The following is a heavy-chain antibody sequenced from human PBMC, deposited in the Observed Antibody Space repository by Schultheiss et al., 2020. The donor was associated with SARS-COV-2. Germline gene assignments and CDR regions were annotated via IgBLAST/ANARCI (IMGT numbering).Heavy chain of an antibody. Sequence: GGSLRLSCAASGFTFSSYSMNWVRQAPGKGLVWVSHINSDGSRTRYADSVKGRFTISRDNSKNTLYLQMNSLRAEDTAVYYCARSRITIFGVVKGAFDIWGQGTMVTVSS. CDR1: GFTFSSYS. V-gene: IGHV3-74*01. CDR2: INSDGSRT. D-gene: IGHD3-3*01. CDR3: ARSRITIFGVVKGAFDI. J-gene: IGHJ3*02.